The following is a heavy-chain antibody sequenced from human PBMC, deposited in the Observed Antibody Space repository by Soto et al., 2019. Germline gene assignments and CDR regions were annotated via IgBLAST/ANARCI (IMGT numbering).Heavy chain of an antibody. Sequence: QVQLVQSGAEVKKPGSSVKVSCKASGGTFSSYAISWVRQAPGQGLEWMGGIIPIFGTANYAQKFQGRVTITADKSTSTAYMELSSLRSEDTAVYNCASQGWTVTPTPYYYYYGMDVWGQGTTVTVSS. J-gene: IGHJ6*02. CDR2: IIPIFGTA. CDR3: ASQGWTVTPTPYYYYYGMDV. V-gene: IGHV1-69*06. D-gene: IGHD4-17*01. CDR1: GGTFSSYA.